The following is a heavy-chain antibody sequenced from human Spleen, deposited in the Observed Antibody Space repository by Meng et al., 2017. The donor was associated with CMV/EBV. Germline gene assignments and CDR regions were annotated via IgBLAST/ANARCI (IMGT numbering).Heavy chain of an antibody. J-gene: IGHJ6*02. V-gene: IGHV3-21*01. D-gene: IGHD2-2*02. CDR1: YS. Sequence: YSMNWVRQAPGKGLEWVSSISSSSSYIYYADSVKGRFTISRDNAKNSLYLQMNSLRAEDTAVYYCARRYCSSTSCYTDYYYYGMDVWGQGTTVTVSS. CDR3: ARRYCSSTSCYTDYYYYGMDV. CDR2: ISSSSSYI.